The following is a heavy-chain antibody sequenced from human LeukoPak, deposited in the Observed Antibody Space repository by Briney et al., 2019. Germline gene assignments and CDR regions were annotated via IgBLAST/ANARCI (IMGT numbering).Heavy chain of an antibody. CDR3: ARGPGSRGG. D-gene: IGHD3-10*01. CDR2: IYHSGST. Sequence: SETLSLTRTVSGYSISSGYYWGWIRQPPGKGPEWIGSIYHSGSTYYNPSLKSRVTISVDTSKNQFSLKLSSATAADTAVYYCARGPGSRGGWGQGTLVTVSS. CDR1: GYSISSGYY. J-gene: IGHJ4*02. V-gene: IGHV4-38-2*02.